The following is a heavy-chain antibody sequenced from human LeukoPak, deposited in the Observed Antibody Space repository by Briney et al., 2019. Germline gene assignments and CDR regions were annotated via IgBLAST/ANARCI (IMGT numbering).Heavy chain of an antibody. V-gene: IGHV3-48*03. CDR1: GFSFSSYE. D-gene: IGHD1-26*01. CDR3: AKGRVVGATIYFDY. J-gene: IGHJ4*02. Sequence: GGSLRLSCTASGFSFSSYEMNWVRQAPGKGLEWISYISASGTLTHYADSVKGRFTISRDNAKNSLYLQMNSLRAEDTALYYCAKGRVVGATIYFDYWGQGTLVTVSS. CDR2: ISASGTLT.